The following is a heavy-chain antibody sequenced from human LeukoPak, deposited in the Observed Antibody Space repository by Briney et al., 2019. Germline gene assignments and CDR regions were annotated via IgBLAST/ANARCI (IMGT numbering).Heavy chain of an antibody. V-gene: IGHV3-30*04. CDR3: ARGLSGVTGYTYGRGIDY. Sequence: GGSLRLSCAASGFTFSSYAMHWVRQAPGKGLEWGAVISYDGSNKYYADSVKGRFTISRDNSENTLYLQMISLRTEDTAVYYCARGLSGVTGYTYGRGIDYWGQGTLVTVSS. J-gene: IGHJ4*02. CDR2: ISYDGSNK. D-gene: IGHD5-18*01. CDR1: GFTFSSYA.